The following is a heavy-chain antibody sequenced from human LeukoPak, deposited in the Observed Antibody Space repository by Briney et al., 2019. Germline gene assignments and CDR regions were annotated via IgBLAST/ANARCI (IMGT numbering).Heavy chain of an antibody. CDR3: ARDTWDIVVVVAGFDP. Sequence: AASVKVSCKASGYTFTGYYMHWVRQAPGQGLEWMGWINPNSGGTNYAQKFQGRVTMTRDTSISTAYMELSRLRSDDTAVYYCARDTWDIVVVVAGFDPWGQGTLATVSS. D-gene: IGHD2-15*01. CDR1: GYTFTGYY. V-gene: IGHV1-2*02. J-gene: IGHJ5*02. CDR2: INPNSGGT.